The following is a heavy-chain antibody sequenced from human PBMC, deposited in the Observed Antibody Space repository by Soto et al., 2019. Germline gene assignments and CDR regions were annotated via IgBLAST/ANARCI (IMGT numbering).Heavy chain of an antibody. V-gene: IGHV1-2*02. D-gene: IGHD6-13*01. CDR2: TNPKRGVT. J-gene: IGHJ4*02. Sequence: LHLVHFGPGVRKPGASVRGPCRAPGYTSPDYYKHGFEQAPGQGLAWWGWTNPKRGVTNTAQKFQGRITMTRDTSITTAYLERSSLRSDDTAVYYCARGPKQTPRHSNSWFVPDYWGQGSLVTVSS. CDR1: GYTSPDYY. CDR3: ARGPKQTPRHSNSWFVPDY.